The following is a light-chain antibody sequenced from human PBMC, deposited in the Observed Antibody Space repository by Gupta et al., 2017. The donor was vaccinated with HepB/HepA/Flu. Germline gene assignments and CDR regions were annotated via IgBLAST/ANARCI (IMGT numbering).Light chain of an antibody. Sequence: DIQMTQSPSSLSASVGDRVTITCRASQSISSYLNWYQQKPGKAPKLLIYAASRLQSGVPSRFSGSGSGTDFTLTISRRQPEDFATYYCQRRYSTPRTFGQGTKVEIK. CDR1: QSISSY. CDR3: QRRYSTPRT. CDR2: AAS. V-gene: IGKV1-39*01. J-gene: IGKJ1*01.